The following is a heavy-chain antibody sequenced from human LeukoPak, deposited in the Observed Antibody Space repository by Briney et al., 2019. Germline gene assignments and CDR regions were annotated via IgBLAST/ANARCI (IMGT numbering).Heavy chain of an antibody. CDR3: ARDPAYYYDTTAYAFDL. D-gene: IGHD3-22*01. CDR1: GGSINNYY. V-gene: IGHV4-59*12. J-gene: IGHJ3*01. Sequence: SETLSLTCTISGGSINNYYWSWLRQPPGKGLEWIGYIYYGGSTNYNPSLKSRLTISVDTSKNQISLKLNSVTASDTAVYYCARDPAYYYDTTAYAFDLWGQGTMVTVSS. CDR2: IYYGGST.